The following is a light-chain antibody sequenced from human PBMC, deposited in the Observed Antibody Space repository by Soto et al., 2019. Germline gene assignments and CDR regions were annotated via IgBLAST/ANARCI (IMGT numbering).Light chain of an antibody. CDR2: AAS. V-gene: IGKV1-39*01. CDR1: QSISSY. J-gene: IGKJ3*01. Sequence: DIQMTQSPSSLSASVGDRVTITCRASQSISSYLNWYQQKPWKAPKLLIYAASSLQSGVPSRFSGSGSGTDFTLTISSLQPEDFGTYYCQQSYSTPFTFGPGTKVDIK. CDR3: QQSYSTPFT.